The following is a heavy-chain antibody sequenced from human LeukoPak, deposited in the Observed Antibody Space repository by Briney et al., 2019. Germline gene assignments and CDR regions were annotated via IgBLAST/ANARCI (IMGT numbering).Heavy chain of an antibody. V-gene: IGHV4-39*07. CDR1: GGSISSSSYC. CDR2: IYYSGST. CDR3: ARDPYSGYDYATVGYYYYGMDV. Sequence: SETLSLTCTVSGGSISSSSYCWGWIRQPPGKGLEWIGSIYYSGSTYYNPSLKSRVTISVDTSKNQFSLKLSSVTAADTAVYYCARDPYSGYDYATVGYYYYGMDVWGQGTTVTVSS. J-gene: IGHJ6*02. D-gene: IGHD5-12*01.